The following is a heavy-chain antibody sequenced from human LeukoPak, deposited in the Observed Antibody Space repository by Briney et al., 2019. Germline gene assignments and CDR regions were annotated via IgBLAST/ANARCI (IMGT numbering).Heavy chain of an antibody. V-gene: IGHV1-2*02. CDR1: GYTFTGYY. CDR2: INPNSGGT. D-gene: IGHD1-26*01. Sequence: ASVKVSCKASGYTFTGYYMHWVRQAPGQGLEWMGWINPNSGGTNYAQKFQGGVTMTRDTSISTAYMELSRLRSDDTAVYYCARIPRIGGSYYAYFDYWGQGTLVTVSS. J-gene: IGHJ4*02. CDR3: ARIPRIGGSYYAYFDY.